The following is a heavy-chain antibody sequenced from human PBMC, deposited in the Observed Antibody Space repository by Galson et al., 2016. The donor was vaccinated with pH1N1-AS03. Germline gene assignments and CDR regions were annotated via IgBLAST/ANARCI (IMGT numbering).Heavy chain of an antibody. Sequence: LSLTFTVSGGSIRSSSYYWGWLRQPPGRGLEWIGTIYYSGSTYYNPSLKSRVTMSVDTSKNQFSLKVSSVTAADTAVYHCARAGIAAAVGFYYYYYGMDVWGPGTTVTVSS. D-gene: IGHD6-13*01. CDR2: IYYSGST. J-gene: IGHJ6*02. CDR1: GGSIRSSSYY. CDR3: ARAGIAAAVGFYYYYYGMDV. V-gene: IGHV4-39*07.